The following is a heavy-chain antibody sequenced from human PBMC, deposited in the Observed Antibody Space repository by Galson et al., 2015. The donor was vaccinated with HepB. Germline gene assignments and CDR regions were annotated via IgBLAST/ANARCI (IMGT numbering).Heavy chain of an antibody. D-gene: IGHD5-24*01. CDR2: INPYSGAT. CDR1: GYTFTDYY. V-gene: IGHV1-2*02. CDR3: ARDRSPVMATIFELPDY. Sequence: SVKVSCKASGYTFTDYYIHWVRQAPGQGLQWMGWINPYSGATNCCTQKFEDRVTMTWDTSTSTAYMELSSLGSDDTAVYYCARDRSPVMATIFELPDYWGQGTLVTISS. J-gene: IGHJ4*02.